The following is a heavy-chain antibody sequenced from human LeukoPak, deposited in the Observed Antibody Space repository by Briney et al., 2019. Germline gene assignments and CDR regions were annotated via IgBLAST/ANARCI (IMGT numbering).Heavy chain of an antibody. CDR3: ARGGGNYYNY. J-gene: IGHJ4*02. D-gene: IGHD4-23*01. V-gene: IGHV3-7*01. CDR2: IKQDGREK. Sequence: GGSLRLSCAASGFTFSTYWMSWVRQAPGKGLEWVANIKQDGREKYYVDSVKGRFTISRDNAKNSLYLQMNSLRAEDTAVYYCARGGGNYYNYWGQGTLVTVPS. CDR1: GFTFSTYW.